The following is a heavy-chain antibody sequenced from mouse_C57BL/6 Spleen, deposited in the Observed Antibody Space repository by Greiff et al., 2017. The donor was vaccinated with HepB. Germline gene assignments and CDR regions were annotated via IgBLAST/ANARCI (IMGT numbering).Heavy chain of an antibody. V-gene: IGHV1-54*01. CDR2: INPGSGGT. J-gene: IGHJ1*03. Sequence: VQLVESGAELVRPGTSVKVSCKASGYAFTNYLIEWVKQRPGQGLEWIGVINPGSGGTNYNEKFKGKATLTADKSSSTAYMQLSSLTSEDSAVYFCARSDYYGSRYFDVWGTGTTVTVSS. CDR1: GYAFTNYL. CDR3: ARSDYYGSRYFDV. D-gene: IGHD1-1*01.